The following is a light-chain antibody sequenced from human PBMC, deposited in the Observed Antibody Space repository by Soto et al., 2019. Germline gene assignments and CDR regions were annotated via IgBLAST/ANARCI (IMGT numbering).Light chain of an antibody. J-gene: IGKJ4*01. CDR3: HPYNTQSIT. V-gene: IGKV1-5*01. CDR2: AAS. CDR1: ENIFKF. Sequence: DIQLIQSPATLSASVGDRITITCRASENIFKFLAWYQQRSGSAPNLLIYAASDLESGVPSRFSGSGSGTEFTLTIDNLQPEDFSTYSFHPYNTQSITFGGGTKVDVK.